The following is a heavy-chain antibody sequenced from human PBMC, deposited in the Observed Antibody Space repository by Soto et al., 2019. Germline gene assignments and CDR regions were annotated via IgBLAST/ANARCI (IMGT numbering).Heavy chain of an antibody. CDR3: AKAYCGGDCYWDFDY. J-gene: IGHJ4*02. V-gene: IGHV3-23*01. CDR1: GFTFSSYA. CDR2: ISGSGGST. D-gene: IGHD2-21*02. Sequence: GSLRLSCAASGFTFSSYAMSWVRQAPGKGLEWVSAISGSGGSTYYADSVKGRFTISRDNSKNTLYLQMNSLRAEDTAVYYCAKAYCGGDCYWDFDYWGQGTLVTVSS.